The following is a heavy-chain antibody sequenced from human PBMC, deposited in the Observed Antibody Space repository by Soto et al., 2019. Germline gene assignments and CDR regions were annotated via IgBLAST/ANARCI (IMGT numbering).Heavy chain of an antibody. CDR3: AREEVHRLGYYYYGMDV. CDR2: ISSRSDSI. D-gene: IGHD1-1*01. Sequence: PGGSLRLSCAASGFIFTSYSMVWVRQAPGKGLEWVSSISSRSDSIYYADSVKGRFTISRDNAQNSLYLQMNSLTSEDTAVYYCAREEVHRLGYYYYGMDVWGQGTTVTVSS. CDR1: GFIFTSYS. V-gene: IGHV3-21*01. J-gene: IGHJ6*02.